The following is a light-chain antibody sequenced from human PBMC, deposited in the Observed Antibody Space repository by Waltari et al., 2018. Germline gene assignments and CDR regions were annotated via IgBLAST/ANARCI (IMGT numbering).Light chain of an antibody. CDR1: RSNIGSNY. CDR2: RNN. CDR3: AAWDDSLSGRV. Sequence: QSVLTQPPSASGTPGQRVTISCSGSRSNIGSNYVYWYQQVPGTAPKLLIYRNNQRPAGGPDRFSGSKSGTSASRAISGLRSKDEVDYYCAAWDDSLSGRVFGGGTKVTVL. V-gene: IGLV1-47*01. J-gene: IGLJ3*02.